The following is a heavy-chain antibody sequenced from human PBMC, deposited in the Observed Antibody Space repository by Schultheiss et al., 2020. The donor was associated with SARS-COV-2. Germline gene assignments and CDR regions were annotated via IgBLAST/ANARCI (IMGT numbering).Heavy chain of an antibody. J-gene: IGHJ6*03. CDR3: ARERGRYVV. D-gene: IGHD1-14*01. CDR2: ISGSGSST. Sequence: GESLKISCAASGFTFSNYAMHWVRQAPGKGLEWVSSISGSGSSTFYADSVKGRFTISRDNAKNSLYLQINNLRAEDTAVYYCARERGRYVVWGKGTTVTVS. V-gene: IGHV3-21*01. CDR1: GFTFSNYA.